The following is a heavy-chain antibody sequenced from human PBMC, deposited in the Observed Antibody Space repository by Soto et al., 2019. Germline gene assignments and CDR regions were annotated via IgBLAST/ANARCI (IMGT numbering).Heavy chain of an antibody. V-gene: IGHV1-69*08. CDR3: AGDRVAVGVFDS. CDR2: ILPAHGIA. J-gene: IGHJ4*02. Sequence: QVQLVQSGAEMRKPGSSVKVSCKASGDTFGSYTLSWLRRAPGLGLEWMARILPAHGIANYAQKFQDKVTITADMSTQTTFLDITSLKADDTAVFFCAGDRVAVGVFDSRGQGTLVTVSS. CDR1: GDTFGSYT.